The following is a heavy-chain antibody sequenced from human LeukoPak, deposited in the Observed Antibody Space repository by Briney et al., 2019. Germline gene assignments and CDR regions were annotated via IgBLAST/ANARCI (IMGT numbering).Heavy chain of an antibody. CDR1: GDSISTYY. CDR3: ARLVYDSRGYYFDY. D-gene: IGHD3-22*01. CDR2: IRYSGSA. J-gene: IGHJ4*02. V-gene: IGHV4-59*08. Sequence: SETLSLTCTVSGDSISTYYWSWIRQPPGKGLEWIGYIRYSGSANYNPSLRSRVTISIDTSKNQFSLRLSSVTAADTAVYHCARLVYDSRGYYFDYWGQGTLVTVSS.